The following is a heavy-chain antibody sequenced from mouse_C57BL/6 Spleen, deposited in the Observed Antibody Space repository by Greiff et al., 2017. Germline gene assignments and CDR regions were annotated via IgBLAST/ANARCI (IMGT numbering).Heavy chain of an antibody. CDR2: IDPANGYT. CDR3: ARGHHYYDSSYYFDD. J-gene: IGHJ2*01. CDR1: GFNFNNNY. D-gene: IGHD1-1*01. V-gene: IGHV14-3*01. Sequence: EVKLQESVAELVRPGASVKLSCTASGFNFNNNYMHWVKQRPEQGLEWIGRIDPANGYTKYSPKFQGKATITADKSSNTAYLQLSSLTSEDTAIYSCARGHHYYDSSYYFDDWGQGTTRTGAS.